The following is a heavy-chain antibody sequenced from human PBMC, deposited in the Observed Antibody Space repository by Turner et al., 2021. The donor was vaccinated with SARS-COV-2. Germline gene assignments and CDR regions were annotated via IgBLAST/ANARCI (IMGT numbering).Heavy chain of an antibody. CDR1: GFSFSRYV. J-gene: IGHJ4*02. Sequence: EVQLLESGGGLVQPGRCLRLSCAASGFSFSRYVMSWVRQAPGKGLEWVSAISGSGYNTYYADSVKGRFTISRDNSKNTLYLQMNSLRDDDTAVYYCAKDRNTYYYGSALDYWGQGTLVTVSS. D-gene: IGHD3-10*01. V-gene: IGHV3-23*01. CDR2: ISGSGYNT. CDR3: AKDRNTYYYGSALDY.